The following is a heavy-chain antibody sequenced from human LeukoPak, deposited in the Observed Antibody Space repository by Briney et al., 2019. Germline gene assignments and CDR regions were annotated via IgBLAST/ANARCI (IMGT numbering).Heavy chain of an antibody. CDR3: ARVPTPYYFDY. V-gene: IGHV3-30-3*01. Sequence: GRSLRLSCAASGFTFSSYAMHWVRQAPGKGLEWVAVISYDGSNKYYADSVKGRFTISRDNPKNTLYLQMNSLRAEDTAVYYCARVPTPYYFDYWGQGTLVTVSS. J-gene: IGHJ4*02. CDR2: ISYDGSNK. CDR1: GFTFSSYA.